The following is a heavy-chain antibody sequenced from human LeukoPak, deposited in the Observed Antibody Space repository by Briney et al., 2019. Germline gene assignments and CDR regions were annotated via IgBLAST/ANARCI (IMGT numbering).Heavy chain of an antibody. CDR2: ISAYNGNT. CDR1: GYTFTSYG. CDR3: ARDATVLRFLEWPLLDYYYYGMDV. J-gene: IGHJ6*02. V-gene: IGHV1-18*01. D-gene: IGHD3-3*01. Sequence: ASVKVSRKASGYTFTSYGISWVRQAPGQGLEWMGWISAYNGNTNYAQKLQGRVTMTTDTSTSTAYMELRSLRSDDTAVYYCARDATVLRFLEWPLLDYYYYGMDVWGQGTTVTVSS.